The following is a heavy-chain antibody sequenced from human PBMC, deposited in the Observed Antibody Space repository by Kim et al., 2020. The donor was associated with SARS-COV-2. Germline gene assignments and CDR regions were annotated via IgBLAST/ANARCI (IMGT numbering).Heavy chain of an antibody. V-gene: IGHV5-51*01. J-gene: IGHJ4*02. D-gene: IGHD3-10*01. CDR3: GRRNYGSGSYSFDY. CDR1: GYTFTSYW. Sequence: GESLKISCKASGYTFTSYWIGWVLQMPGKRLESMGIIFPGDSDTRYSPSIQGQVTIAVDKSINTAFLQWNSLEATDTAMYYCGRRNYGSGSYSFDYWGQG. CDR2: IFPGDSDT.